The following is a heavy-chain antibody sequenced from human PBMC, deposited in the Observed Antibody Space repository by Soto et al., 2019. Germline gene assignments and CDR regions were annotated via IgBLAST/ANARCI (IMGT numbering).Heavy chain of an antibody. Sequence: GGSLRLSCAASGFTFSSYEMNWVRQAPGKGLEWVSYISSSGSTIYYADSVKGRFTISRDNAKNSLYLQMNSLRAEDTAVYYCARIGGEGGAFDIWGQGTMVTVSS. CDR2: ISSSGSTI. CDR3: ARIGGEGGAFDI. D-gene: IGHD3-10*01. CDR1: GFTFSSYE. J-gene: IGHJ3*02. V-gene: IGHV3-48*03.